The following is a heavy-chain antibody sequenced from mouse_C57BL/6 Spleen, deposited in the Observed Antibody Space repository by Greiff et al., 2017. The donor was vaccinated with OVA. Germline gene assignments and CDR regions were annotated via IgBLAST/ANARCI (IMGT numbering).Heavy chain of an antibody. Sequence: EVQLQQSGPGMVKPSQSLSLTCTVTGYSITSGYDWHWIRHFPGNKLEWMGYISYSGSTNYNPSLKSRISITHDTSKNHFFLKLNSVTTEDTAAYYCARGGYGSSGYFDVWGTGTTVTVSS. J-gene: IGHJ1*03. CDR3: ARGGYGSSGYFDV. CDR2: ISYSGST. V-gene: IGHV3-1*01. D-gene: IGHD1-1*01. CDR1: GYSITSGYD.